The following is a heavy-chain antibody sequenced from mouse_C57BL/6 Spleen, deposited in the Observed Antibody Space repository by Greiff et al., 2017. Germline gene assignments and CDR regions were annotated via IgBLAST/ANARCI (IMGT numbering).Heavy chain of an antibody. D-gene: IGHD3-2*02. Sequence: QVQLQQSGAELVKPGASVKLSCKASGYTFTSYWMHWVKQRPGQGLEWIGMIHPNSGSTNYNEKFKSKATLTVDKSSSTAYMQLSSLTSEDSAVYYCAIKDSSGFAYWGQGTLVTVSA. V-gene: IGHV1-64*01. CDR1: GYTFTSYW. CDR2: IHPNSGST. J-gene: IGHJ3*01. CDR3: AIKDSSGFAY.